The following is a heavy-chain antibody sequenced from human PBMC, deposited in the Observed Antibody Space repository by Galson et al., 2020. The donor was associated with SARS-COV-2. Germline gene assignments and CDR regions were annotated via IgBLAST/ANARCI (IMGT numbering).Heavy chain of an antibody. V-gene: IGHV4-4*02. CDR2: IYHSGST. J-gene: IGHJ4*02. Sequence: SETLSLTCAVSGGSISSSNWWSWVRQPPGKGLEWIGEIYHSGSTNYNPSLKSRVTISVDKSKNQFSLQLSSVTAAEDTALYYCSTKAGDGHFVYWIQVTLVTVSS. CDR1: GGSISSSNW. CDR3: STKAGDGHFVY.